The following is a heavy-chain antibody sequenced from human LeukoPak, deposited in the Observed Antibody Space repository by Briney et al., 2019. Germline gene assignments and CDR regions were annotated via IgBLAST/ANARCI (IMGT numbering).Heavy chain of an antibody. J-gene: IGHJ4*02. D-gene: IGHD3-22*01. CDR3: ARGSHYYYDSSGYTYYFDY. CDR2: IIPIFCTA. V-gene: IGHV1-69*01. Sequence: ASVTVSFTASGGTFTIYAISWVRQAPGQGHEWMGGIIPIFCTANYAQKFQGRVTITADESTSTAYMELSSLRSEDTAVYYCARGSHYYYDSSGYTYYFDYWGQGSLVTVSS. CDR1: GGTFTIYA.